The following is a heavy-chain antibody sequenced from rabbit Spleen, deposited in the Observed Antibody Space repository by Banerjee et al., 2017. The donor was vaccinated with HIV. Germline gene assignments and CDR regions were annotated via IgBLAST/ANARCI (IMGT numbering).Heavy chain of an antibody. J-gene: IGHJ4*01. CDR3: ARDLASVVGWNFNL. CDR1: GFSFSSGYD. D-gene: IGHD3-1*01. V-gene: IGHV1S40*01. CDR2: IYTGNSKT. Sequence: QSLEESGGDLVKPGASLTLTCTASGFSFSSGYDMCWVRQAPGKGLEWVACIYTGNSKTYYASWARGRFTISKTSSTTVTLQMTSLTAADTATYFCARDLASVVGWNFNLWGPGTLVTVS.